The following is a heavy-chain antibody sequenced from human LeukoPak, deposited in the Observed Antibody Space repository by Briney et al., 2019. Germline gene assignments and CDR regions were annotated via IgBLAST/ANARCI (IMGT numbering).Heavy chain of an antibody. CDR1: GFTVSSSY. J-gene: IGHJ4*02. Sequence: GGSLRLSCAASGFTVSSSYVSWVRQTPAKGLEWVSVIYSGGTIYYADSVKGRFTISRGNSENTVYLQMNSLRSEDTAVYYCARGRGRQQLVHGPFDYWGQGTLVTVSS. V-gene: IGHV3-53*05. CDR2: IYSGGTI. D-gene: IGHD6-13*01. CDR3: ARGRGRQQLVHGPFDY.